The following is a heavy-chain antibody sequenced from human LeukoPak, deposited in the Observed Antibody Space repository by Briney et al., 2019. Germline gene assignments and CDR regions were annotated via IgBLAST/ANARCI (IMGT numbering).Heavy chain of an antibody. V-gene: IGHV3-7*03. CDR3: ARCGITMVRGVTPFYYYYYMDV. J-gene: IGHJ6*03. CDR2: IKQDGSEK. Sequence: GGSLRLSCAASGFTFSTYWMSWVRQAPGKGLEWVANIKQDGSEKYYVDSVKGRFTISRDNAKNSLYLQMSSLRAEDTAVYYCARCGITMVRGVTPFYYYYYMDVWGKGTTVTISS. CDR1: GFTFSTYW. D-gene: IGHD3-10*01.